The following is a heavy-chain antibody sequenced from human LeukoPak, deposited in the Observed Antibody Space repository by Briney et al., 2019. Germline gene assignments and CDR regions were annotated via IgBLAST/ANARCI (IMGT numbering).Heavy chain of an antibody. CDR3: ARDLPREDTVDY. Sequence: ASVKVPCKASGYTFTSYYMHWVRQAPGQGLEWMGIINPSGGSTSYAQKFQGRVTMTRDTSTSTVYMELSSLRSEDTAVYYCARDLPREDTVDYWGQGTLVTVSS. J-gene: IGHJ4*02. CDR1: GYTFTSYY. CDR2: INPSGGST. V-gene: IGHV1-46*01.